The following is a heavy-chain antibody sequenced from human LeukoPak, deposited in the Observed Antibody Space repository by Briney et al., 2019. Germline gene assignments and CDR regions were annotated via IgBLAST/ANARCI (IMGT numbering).Heavy chain of an antibody. CDR2: ISSSGSTI. V-gene: IGHV3-23*01. D-gene: IGHD3-10*01. CDR3: ASSRVWFDWFDP. J-gene: IGHJ5*02. CDR1: GFTFGTYA. Sequence: GGSLRLSCVASGFTFGTYAMSWVRQAPEKGLEWVSYISSSGSTIYYADSVKGRFTISRDNSKNTLYLRMNSLRAEDTAVYYCASSRVWFDWFDPWGQGTLVTVSS.